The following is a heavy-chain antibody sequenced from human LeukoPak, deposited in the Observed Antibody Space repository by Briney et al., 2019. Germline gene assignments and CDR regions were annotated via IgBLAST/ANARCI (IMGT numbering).Heavy chain of an antibody. Sequence: GGSLRLSCAASGFTFSSYGMHWVRQAPGKGLEWVAVIWYDGSNKYYADSVKGRFTISRDNSKNTLYLQMNSLRAEDTAVYYCARDVTMVRWEGNGEGYFDYWGQGTLDTVSS. CDR1: GFTFSSYG. CDR2: IWYDGSNK. J-gene: IGHJ4*02. CDR3: ARDVTMVRWEGNGEGYFDY. D-gene: IGHD3-10*01. V-gene: IGHV3-33*01.